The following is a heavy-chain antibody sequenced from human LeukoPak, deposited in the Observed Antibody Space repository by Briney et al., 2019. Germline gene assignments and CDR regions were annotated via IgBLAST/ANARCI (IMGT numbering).Heavy chain of an antibody. D-gene: IGHD3-16*01. CDR3: ARTLQPVWYYYGMDV. V-gene: IGHV7-4-1*02. Sequence: ASVKVSCKASGYTFTSYAVSWVRQAPGQGLEWVGWINTNTGNPTYAQGFTGRFVFSLDTSVSTAYLQISSLKAEDTAVYYCARTLQPVWYYYGMDVWGQGTTVTVSS. CDR1: GYTFTSYA. J-gene: IGHJ6*02. CDR2: INTNTGNP.